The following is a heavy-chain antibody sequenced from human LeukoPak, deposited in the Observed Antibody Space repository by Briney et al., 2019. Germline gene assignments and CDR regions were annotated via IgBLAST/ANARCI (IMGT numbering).Heavy chain of an antibody. CDR2: ISFDGRNE. J-gene: IGHJ4*02. CDR3: ARLLIAVAGSAQDY. Sequence: GSLRLSCAASGFTFTHYGIHWVRQAPGKGLEWVASISFDGRNEYYLDSVKGRFTISRDSPKNTLYLQMNSLRAEDTAVYYCARLLIAVAGSAQDYWGQGTLVTVSS. CDR1: GFTFTHYG. D-gene: IGHD6-19*01. V-gene: IGHV3-30*03.